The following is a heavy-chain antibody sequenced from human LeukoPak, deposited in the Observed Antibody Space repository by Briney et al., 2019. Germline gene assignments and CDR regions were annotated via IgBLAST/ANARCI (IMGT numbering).Heavy chain of an antibody. CDR2: IIPILGIA. J-gene: IGHJ4*02. Sequence: ASVKVSCKASGGTFSSYAISWVRQAPGQGLEWMGRIIPILGIANYAQKFQGRVTITADKSTSTAYMELSSLRSEDTAVYYCATGARRMKSALWGQGTLVTVSS. V-gene: IGHV1-69*04. CDR1: GGTFSSYA. CDR3: ATGARRMKSAL. D-gene: IGHD2-8*01.